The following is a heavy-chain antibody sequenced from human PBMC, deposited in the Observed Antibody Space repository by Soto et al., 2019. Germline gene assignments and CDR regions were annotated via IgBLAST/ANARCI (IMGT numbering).Heavy chain of an antibody. CDR2: IYWDDDT. V-gene: IGHV2-5*02. CDR3: AHRTTTVTWWFAP. CDR1: GFSLTTRGVG. J-gene: IGHJ5*02. Sequence: QITLKESGPTLVKPTQTLTLTCTFSGFSLTTRGVGVGWIRQPPGKPLEWLALIYWDDDTRYSPSLKSRLAITKDTSKNQVVLTMSNIDPADTGTYFCAHRTTTVTWWFAPWGQGTLVTVSS. D-gene: IGHD4-17*01.